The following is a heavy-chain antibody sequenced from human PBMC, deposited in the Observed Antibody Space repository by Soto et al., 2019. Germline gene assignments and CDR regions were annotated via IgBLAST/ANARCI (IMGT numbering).Heavy chain of an antibody. CDR2: INHTGST. Sequence: PSETLSLTCAVYGTPFSGYYWTWIRQPPGKGLEWIWEINHTGSTKYNPSLKSRVTISLDTSKNQFSLSLRSVTAADTAVYYCARGREIFGAVTPFEYWGQGTQVTVSS. V-gene: IGHV4-34*01. CDR1: GTPFSGYY. J-gene: IGHJ4*02. CDR3: ARGREIFGAVTPFEY. D-gene: IGHD3-3*01.